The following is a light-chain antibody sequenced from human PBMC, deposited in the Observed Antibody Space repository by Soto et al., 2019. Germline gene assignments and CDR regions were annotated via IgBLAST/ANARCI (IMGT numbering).Light chain of an antibody. CDR3: QVWDSSTARV. Sequence: SYELTQPLSESVALGQTARITCGGNNIGSKNVHWYQQKPGQAPVLVIYRDSNRPSGIPERVSGSNSGNTATLTISRAQAGGEADYYCQVWDSSTARVFGGGTKLTVL. V-gene: IGLV3-9*01. CDR1: NIGSKN. J-gene: IGLJ3*02. CDR2: RDS.